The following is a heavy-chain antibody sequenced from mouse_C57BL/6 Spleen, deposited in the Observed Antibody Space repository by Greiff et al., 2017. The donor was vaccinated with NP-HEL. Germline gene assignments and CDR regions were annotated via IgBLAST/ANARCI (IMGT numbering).Heavy chain of an antibody. D-gene: IGHD3-2*02. CDR2: IYPGSGST. J-gene: IGHJ3*01. Sequence: VQLQQPGAELVKPGASVKMSCKASGYTFTSYWITWVKQRPGQGLEWIGDIYPGSGSTNYHEKFKSKATLSVATASSTAYMQLSSLTSEDSAVSYCAREVSSDYAWFAYWGQGTLVTVSA. CDR3: AREVSSDYAWFAY. CDR1: GYTFTSYW. V-gene: IGHV1-55*01.